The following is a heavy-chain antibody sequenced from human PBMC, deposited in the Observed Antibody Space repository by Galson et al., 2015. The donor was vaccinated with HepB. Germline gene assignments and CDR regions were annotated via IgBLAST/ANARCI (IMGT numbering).Heavy chain of an antibody. Sequence: SVKASCKASGGTFSSYGISWVRQAPGQGLEWMGRITPIIEIANYAQKFQGRVTITADKSTNTAYMDLSSLTSEDTAVYYCARDNGYADYTYWGQGTLVTVSS. V-gene: IGHV1-69*04. CDR2: ITPIIEIA. CDR3: ARDNGYADYTY. J-gene: IGHJ4*02. CDR1: GGTFSSYG. D-gene: IGHD4-17*01.